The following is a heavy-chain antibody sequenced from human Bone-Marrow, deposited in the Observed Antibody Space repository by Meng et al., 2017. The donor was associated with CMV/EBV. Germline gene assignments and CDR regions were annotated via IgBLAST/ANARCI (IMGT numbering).Heavy chain of an antibody. CDR2: ISSSSSTI. Sequence: GESLKISCAASGFTFSSYAMHWVRQAPGKGLEWVSYISSSSSTIYYADSVKGRFSISRDNAKNSLYLQMNSLRADDTSVYYCARRLLRSPGGLDPWGQGTLVTVSS. V-gene: IGHV3-48*04. CDR1: GFTFSSYA. J-gene: IGHJ5*02. D-gene: IGHD3-3*01. CDR3: ARRLLRSPGGLDP.